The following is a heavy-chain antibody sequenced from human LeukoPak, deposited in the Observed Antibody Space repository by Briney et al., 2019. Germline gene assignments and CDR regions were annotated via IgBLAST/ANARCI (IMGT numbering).Heavy chain of an antibody. D-gene: IGHD6-6*01. CDR2: IKSDGSEK. CDR1: GFTFDTFW. V-gene: IGHV3-7*01. CDR3: ATIRQLEQADY. J-gene: IGHJ4*02. Sequence: PGGSLRLSCVASGFTFDTFWMNWVRQAPGKGPEWVASIKSDGSEKYYVDSVKGRFTISRDNAKNSLYLQMNSLRAEDTAVYYCATIRQLEQADYWGQGTLVTVSS.